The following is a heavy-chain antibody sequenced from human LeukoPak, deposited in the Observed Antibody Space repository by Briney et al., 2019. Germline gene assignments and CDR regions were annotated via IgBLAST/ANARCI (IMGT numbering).Heavy chain of an antibody. CDR1: GGSISSSSYY. Sequence: PSETLSLTCTVSGGSISSSSYYWGWIRQPPGKGLEWIGSIYYSGSTYYNPSLKSRVTISVDTSKNQFSLKLSSVTAADTAVYYCARLLASKLALYYFDYWGQGTLVTVSS. CDR3: ARLLASKLALYYFDY. V-gene: IGHV4-39*07. D-gene: IGHD6-13*01. CDR2: IYYSGST. J-gene: IGHJ4*02.